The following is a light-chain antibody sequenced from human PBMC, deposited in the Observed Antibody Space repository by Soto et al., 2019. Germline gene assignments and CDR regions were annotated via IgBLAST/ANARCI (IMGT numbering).Light chain of an antibody. CDR1: ISNIGSRT. V-gene: IGLV1-44*01. J-gene: IGLJ2*01. CDR3: AAWDDSLNGVV. CDR2: GNN. Sequence: QAVVTQPPSASGTPGQRVTISCSGSISNIGSRTVNWYQQLPGTAPKLLIYGNNQRPSGVPDRFSGSRSGTSASLAISGLQSEDEADYYCAAWDDSLNGVVFGGGTKLTVL.